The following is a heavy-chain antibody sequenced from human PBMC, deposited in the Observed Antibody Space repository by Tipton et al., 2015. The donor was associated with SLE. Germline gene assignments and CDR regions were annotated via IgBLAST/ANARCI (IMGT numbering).Heavy chain of an antibody. CDR2: IRSEAYGGTT. CDR1: GFFFGDYA. Sequence: SLRLSCTVSGFFFGDYAMSWVRQAPGKGLEWVGFIRSEAYGGTTEYAASVKGRFTISRDDSESIAYLQMNSLKIEDTAVYYCTRGGLYFDYWGQGTLVTVSS. CDR3: TRGGLYFDY. J-gene: IGHJ4*02. V-gene: IGHV3-49*04. D-gene: IGHD3-10*01.